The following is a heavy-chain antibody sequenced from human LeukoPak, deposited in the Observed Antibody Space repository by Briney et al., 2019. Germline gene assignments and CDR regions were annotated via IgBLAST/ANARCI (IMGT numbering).Heavy chain of an antibody. V-gene: IGHV3-48*04. CDR1: GFIFSGQS. CDR3: ARGRGTAVVATHCFDP. D-gene: IGHD2-15*01. CDR2: IRSDGSIT. Sequence: GGSLRPSCAASGFIFSGQSMNWIRQAPGKGLEWVSYIRSDGSITYYADSVQGRFTISRDNAKNSLYLQMNSLRAEDTAVYYCARGRGTAVVATHCFDPWGQGTLVTVSS. J-gene: IGHJ5*02.